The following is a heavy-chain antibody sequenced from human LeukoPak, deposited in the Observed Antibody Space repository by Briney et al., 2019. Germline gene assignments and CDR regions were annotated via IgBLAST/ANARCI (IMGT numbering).Heavy chain of an antibody. CDR3: TKEGGPMAATTERYSFDH. CDR1: GFTFGSYA. J-gene: IGHJ4*02. Sequence: TGGSLRLSCAASGFTFGSYAMYWVRQAPGKGLEWVSGISGSGGSTFYADSVKGRFTISRDNSENTVYLQMNSLRADDTAVYYCTKEGGPMAATTERYSFDHWGQGALVTVSS. V-gene: IGHV3-23*01. CDR2: ISGSGGST. D-gene: IGHD6-25*01.